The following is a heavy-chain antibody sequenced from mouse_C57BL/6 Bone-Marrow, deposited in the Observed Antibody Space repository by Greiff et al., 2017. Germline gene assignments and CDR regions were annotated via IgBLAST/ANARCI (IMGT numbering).Heavy chain of an antibody. V-gene: IGHV5-16*01. CDR1: GFTFSDYY. Sequence: EVKLVESEGGLVQPGSSMTLSCTASGFTFSDYYMAWVRQVPEQGLEWVANINYDGSSTYYLDSLKSRFIISRDYAKNLLDLQMSMLKSADTATYYCARDEGSLDYWGQGTTLTVSS. J-gene: IGHJ2*01. D-gene: IGHD1-1*02. CDR3: ARDEGSLDY. CDR2: INYDGSST.